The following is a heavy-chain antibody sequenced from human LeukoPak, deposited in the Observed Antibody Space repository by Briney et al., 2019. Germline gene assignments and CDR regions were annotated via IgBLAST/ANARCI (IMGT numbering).Heavy chain of an antibody. Sequence: SETLSLTCTVSGGSISSYYWSWIRQPPGKGLEWIGYIYYSGSTNYTPSLKSRVTISVDTSKNQFSLKLSSVTAADTAVYYCARQSGWYSGSYLFDYWGQGTLVTVSS. CDR1: GGSISSYY. V-gene: IGHV4-59*08. D-gene: IGHD1-26*01. CDR2: IYYSGST. CDR3: ARQSGWYSGSYLFDY. J-gene: IGHJ4*02.